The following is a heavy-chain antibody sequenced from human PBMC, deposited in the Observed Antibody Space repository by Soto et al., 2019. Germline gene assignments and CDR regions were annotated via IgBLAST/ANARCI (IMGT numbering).Heavy chain of an antibody. J-gene: IGHJ4*02. D-gene: IGHD5-18*01. CDR1: GGSISSYY. CDR2: IYYSGST. CDR3: ARHDEDTAMGFDY. V-gene: IGHV4-59*08. Sequence: QVQLQESGPGLVKPSETLSLTCTVSGGSISSYYWSWIRQPPGKGLEWIGYIYYSGSTNYNPSLKSRVTISVDTSKNQFSRKLSSVTAADTAVYYCARHDEDTAMGFDYWGQGTLVTVSS.